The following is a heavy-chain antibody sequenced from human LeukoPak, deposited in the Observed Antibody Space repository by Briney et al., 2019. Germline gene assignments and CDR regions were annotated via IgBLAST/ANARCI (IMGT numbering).Heavy chain of an antibody. V-gene: IGHV4-4*07. CDR3: ARDYLMVDAFDI. Sequence: SETLSLTCTVSGGSISSYYWSWIRQPAGKGLEWIGRIYTSESTNYNPSLKSRVTMSVDTSKNQFSLKLSSVTAADTAVYYCARDYLMVDAFDIWGQGTMVTVSS. CDR2: IYTSEST. J-gene: IGHJ3*02. D-gene: IGHD2-8*01. CDR1: GGSISSYY.